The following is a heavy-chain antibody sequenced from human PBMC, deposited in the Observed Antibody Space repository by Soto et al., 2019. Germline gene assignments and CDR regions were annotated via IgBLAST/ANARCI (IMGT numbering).Heavy chain of an antibody. Sequence: RRLSCAASGFTFSGYGLHWVRQAPGKGLEWVAVISYDGSNKYYADSVKGRFTISRDNSKNTLYLQMNSLRGEDTAVYYCAKSRGSSWNYAMDVWGQGTTVTVSS. J-gene: IGHJ6*02. D-gene: IGHD6-13*01. V-gene: IGHV3-30*18. CDR1: GFTFSGYG. CDR3: AKSRGSSWNYAMDV. CDR2: ISYDGSNK.